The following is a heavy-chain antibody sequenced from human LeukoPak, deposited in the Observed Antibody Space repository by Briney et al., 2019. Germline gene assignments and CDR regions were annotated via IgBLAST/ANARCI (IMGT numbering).Heavy chain of an antibody. CDR1: GFTFSNYA. V-gene: IGHV3-23*01. Sequence: GGSLRPSCAASGFTFSNYAMSWVRRAPGKGLEWVSGITGSGSSTSYADSVKGRFTISRDNSKNTLYLQMNSLRAEDTAVFYCAKDGVVNWYFDLWGRGTLVTVSS. J-gene: IGHJ2*01. CDR3: AKDGVVNWYFDL. D-gene: IGHD3-3*01. CDR2: ITGSGSST.